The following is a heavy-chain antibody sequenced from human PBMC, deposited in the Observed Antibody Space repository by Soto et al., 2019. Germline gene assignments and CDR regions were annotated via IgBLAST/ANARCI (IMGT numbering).Heavy chain of an antibody. V-gene: IGHV3-74*01. J-gene: IGHJ4*02. D-gene: IGHD3-22*01. CDR1: GFPFSSYW. CDR3: AMGDGDRYDGNGYLGRH. Sequence: EVQLVESGGGLVQPGESLTLSCAASGFPFSSYWMHWVRQAPGKGLVWVSRIKSDGSGTYYADSVQDRFTISRDNARNTLCLQMISLRVEYTAVYFCAMGDGDRYDGNGYLGRHWGQGTLVTVSS. CDR2: IKSDGSGT.